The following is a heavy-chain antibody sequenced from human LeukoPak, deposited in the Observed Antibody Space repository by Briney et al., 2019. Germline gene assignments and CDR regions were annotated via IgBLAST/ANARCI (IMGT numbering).Heavy chain of an antibody. D-gene: IGHD3-9*01. V-gene: IGHV3-49*03. CDR1: GFSFGDYG. Sequence: GGSLRLSCTASGFSFGDYGMSWLRQAPGKGLAWVGFIRSKAYGGTTEYAASVKGRFIISRDESKSIAYLQMNSLKIEDTAVYYCNLFGLRYFDWFDYWGQGTLVTVSS. J-gene: IGHJ5*01. CDR3: NLFGLRYFDWFDY. CDR2: IRSKAYGGTT.